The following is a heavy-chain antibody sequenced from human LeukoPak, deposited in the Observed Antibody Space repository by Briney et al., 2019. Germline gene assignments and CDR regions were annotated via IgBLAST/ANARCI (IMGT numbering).Heavy chain of an antibody. Sequence: ASVKVSCKASGYTFTSYDINWVRQATGQGLEWMGWMNPNSGNTGYAQKFQGRVTMTRNTSISTAYMELSSLRSEDTAVYYCARGKLLWFGEYFDYWGQGTLVTVSS. D-gene: IGHD3-10*01. CDR1: GYTFTSYD. CDR2: MNPNSGNT. V-gene: IGHV1-8*01. J-gene: IGHJ4*02. CDR3: ARGKLLWFGEYFDY.